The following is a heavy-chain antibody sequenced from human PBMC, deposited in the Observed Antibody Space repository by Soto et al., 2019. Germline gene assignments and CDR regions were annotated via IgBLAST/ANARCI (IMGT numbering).Heavy chain of an antibody. D-gene: IGHD4-17*01. CDR2: IKGDGSVS. CDR3: ARQTAATTIFDY. V-gene: IGHV3-7*01. CDR1: GFTFSTSY. Sequence: GGSLRLSCAASGFTFSTSYMSWVRQAPGKGLEWVANIKGDGSVSAYVASVKGRFTISRDNAKNSLFLQMNSLRAEDTAVYFCARQTAATTIFDYWGQGTLVTVSS. J-gene: IGHJ4*02.